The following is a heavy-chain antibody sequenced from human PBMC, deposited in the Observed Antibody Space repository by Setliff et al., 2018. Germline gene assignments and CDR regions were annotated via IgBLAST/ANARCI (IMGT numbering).Heavy chain of an antibody. CDR1: GFTFSSYA. J-gene: IGHJ4*02. CDR3: AKVYDGYNWASSKLGRY. Sequence: GGSLRLSCAASGFTFSSYAMSWVRQAPGKGLEWVSSISGRGGSTYYADSVKGRFTISRDNSKSTLNLQMNSLRAEDTAIYYCAKVYDGYNWASSKLGRYWGQGTLVTVSS. D-gene: IGHD5-12*01. V-gene: IGHV3-23*01. CDR2: ISGRGGST.